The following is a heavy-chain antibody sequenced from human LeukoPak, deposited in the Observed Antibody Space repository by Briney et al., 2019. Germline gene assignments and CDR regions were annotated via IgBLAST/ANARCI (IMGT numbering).Heavy chain of an antibody. Sequence: GSLRLSCAASGFTFSSYAMSWVRQPPGKGLEWIGSGLYSGTTYSNPSLQSRVAISIDSSRSQVSLQVTSVTAADTAIYYCVRQQSSSWDLIDFWGQGTLVTVSS. J-gene: IGHJ4*02. D-gene: IGHD6-19*01. CDR2: GLYSGTT. CDR3: VRQQSSSWDLIDF. V-gene: IGHV4-39*01. CDR1: GFTFSSYA.